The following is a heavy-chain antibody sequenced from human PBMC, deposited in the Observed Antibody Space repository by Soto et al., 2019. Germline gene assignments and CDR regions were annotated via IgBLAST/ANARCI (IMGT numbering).Heavy chain of an antibody. CDR3: ARDREPDGIWTFDS. Sequence: PGGSLRLSCASSGFTLSSYAMSLVRQAPGKGLEWVSAIICSGGSTYYADSVKGRFTISRDNSKNTLYLQMDRLGVEDTALYYCARDREPDGIWTFDSWGQGTLVTVSS. CDR2: IICSGGST. J-gene: IGHJ4*02. D-gene: IGHD3-9*01. CDR1: GFTLSSYA. V-gene: IGHV3-23*01.